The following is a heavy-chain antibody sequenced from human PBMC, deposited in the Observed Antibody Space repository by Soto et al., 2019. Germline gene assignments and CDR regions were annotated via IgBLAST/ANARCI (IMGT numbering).Heavy chain of an antibody. D-gene: IGHD4-17*01. CDR3: ASWNYGDYGAQPAH. CDR2: IRYSRNT. CDR1: GASINDGAYY. J-gene: IGHJ4*02. Sequence: QVQLQESGPGLVKPAQTLSLTCTVSGASINDGAYYWNWVRQHPEKGLEWIGYIRYSRNTYYNPSPKSRVIISPDTSTPKYSLMLSSVTAADPSMYYCASWNYGDYGAQPAHWGQGTPVTVSS. V-gene: IGHV4-31*03.